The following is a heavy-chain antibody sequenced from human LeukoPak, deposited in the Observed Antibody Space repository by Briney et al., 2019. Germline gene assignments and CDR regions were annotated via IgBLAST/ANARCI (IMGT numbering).Heavy chain of an antibody. CDR2: IYYSGST. V-gene: IGHV4-39*01. CDR3: ARSEVQYYFDY. Sequence: PSETLSLTCTVSGGSISSSSYYWGWIRQPPGKGLEWIGSIYYSGSTYYNPSLKSRVTISVDTSKNQFSLKLSSVTAADTAVYYCARSEVQYYFDYWGQGTLVTVSS. CDR1: GGSISSSSYY. J-gene: IGHJ4*02. D-gene: IGHD4/OR15-4a*01.